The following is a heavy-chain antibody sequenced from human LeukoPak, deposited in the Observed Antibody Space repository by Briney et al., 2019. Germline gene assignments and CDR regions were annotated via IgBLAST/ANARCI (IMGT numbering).Heavy chain of an antibody. Sequence: PGGSLRPSCAASGFTFSSYNMNWVRQAPGKGLEWVSYISSSSSNIQYTDSVKGRFTISRDNAKNSLYLQMNSLRDEDTAVYYCARSGDYGDYTGYWGQGTLVTVSS. CDR2: ISSSSSNI. V-gene: IGHV3-48*02. CDR3: ARSGDYGDYTGY. J-gene: IGHJ4*02. D-gene: IGHD4-17*01. CDR1: GFTFSSYN.